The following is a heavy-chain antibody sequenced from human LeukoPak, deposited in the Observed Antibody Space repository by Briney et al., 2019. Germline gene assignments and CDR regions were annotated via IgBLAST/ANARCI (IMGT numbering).Heavy chain of an antibody. CDR3: ARDFHLDTAMVSIFDN. Sequence: PWGSLTLSCAASGFTFSSYGMHWVRQAPGKGLEWVAVIWYDGSNKYYADSVKGRFTISRDNSKNTLYLQMNSLRAEDTAVYYCARDFHLDTAMVSIFDNRGHGTLVTVSS. CDR1: GFTFSSYG. V-gene: IGHV3-33*01. D-gene: IGHD5-18*01. J-gene: IGHJ4*01. CDR2: IWYDGSNK.